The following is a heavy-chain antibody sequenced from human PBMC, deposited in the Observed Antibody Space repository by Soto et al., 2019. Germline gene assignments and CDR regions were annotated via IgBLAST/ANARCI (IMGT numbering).Heavy chain of an antibody. J-gene: IGHJ3*02. CDR1: GVSIGSQI. D-gene: IGHD2-15*01. Sequence: KLPETRSLACSFSGVSIGSQIWSWIRQAPGKGPELVGYIYHTVNTNYNPALKSRVTISMGTSENQLSLQLSSVTAADTAVYYCARLQYTVVTALDIWGQGTMVTVSS. CDR2: IYHTVNT. CDR3: ARLQYTVVTALDI. V-gene: IGHV4-59*11.